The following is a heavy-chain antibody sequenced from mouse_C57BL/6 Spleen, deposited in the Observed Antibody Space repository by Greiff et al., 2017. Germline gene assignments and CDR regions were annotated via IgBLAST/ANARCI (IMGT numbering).Heavy chain of an antibody. CDR3: ARRGYYSPFDD. CDR2: IDPSASYT. V-gene: IGHV1-50*01. J-gene: IGHJ2*01. CDR1: GYTFTSYW. Sequence: QVQLQQPGAELVKPGASVKLSCKASGYTFTSYWMQWVKQRPGQGLEWIGEIDPSASYTNYTQKFKGKATLTVDTSSGTAYMKLSSLTSEDTAVYYCARRGYYSPFDDWGQGTTLTVSS. D-gene: IGHD2-12*01.